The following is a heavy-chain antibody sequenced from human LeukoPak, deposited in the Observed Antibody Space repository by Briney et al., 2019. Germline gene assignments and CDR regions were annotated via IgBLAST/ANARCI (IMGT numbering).Heavy chain of an antibody. CDR2: IIPIFGTA. CDR1: GGTFSSYA. D-gene: IGHD3-22*01. CDR3: ARDSGVRDSSGYYYPDAFDI. Sequence: ASVKVSCKASGGTFSSYAISWVRQAPGQGLEWMGRIIPIFGTANYAQKFQGRVTITADRSTSTAYMELSSLRSEDTAVYYCARDSGVRDSSGYYYPDAFDIWGQGTMVTVSS. J-gene: IGHJ3*02. V-gene: IGHV1-69*06.